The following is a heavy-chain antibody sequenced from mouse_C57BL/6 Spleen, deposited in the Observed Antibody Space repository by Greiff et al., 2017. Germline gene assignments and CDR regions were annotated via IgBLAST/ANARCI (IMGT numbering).Heavy chain of an antibody. V-gene: IGHV5-16*01. CDR3: ARAPYGSGYFGV. CDR2: INYDGSST. CDR1: GFTFSDYY. D-gene: IGHD1-1*01. Sequence: VQRVESEGGLVQPGSSMKLSCTASGFTFSDYYLAWVRQVPEKGLEWVANINYDGSSTYYLDSLKSRFIISRDNAKNILYLQMSSLKSEDTATYYCARAPYGSGYFGVWGTGTTVTVSS. J-gene: IGHJ1*03.